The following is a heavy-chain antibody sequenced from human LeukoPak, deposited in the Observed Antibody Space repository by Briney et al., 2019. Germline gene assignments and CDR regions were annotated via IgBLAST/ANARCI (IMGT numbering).Heavy chain of an antibody. V-gene: IGHV1-2*02. D-gene: IGHD6-13*01. CDR2: INPDSGDT. Sequence: ASVKVSCKASEYTFSVYHIHWVRQAPGQGLEWMAWINPDSGDTNYAQKFQGRDPMTRDTSISTAYREVSSLRSDDTAVYYCDLIPGGSWAFDYWGEGTLVTVSS. CDR1: EYTFSVYH. CDR3: DLIPGGSWAFDY. J-gene: IGHJ4*02.